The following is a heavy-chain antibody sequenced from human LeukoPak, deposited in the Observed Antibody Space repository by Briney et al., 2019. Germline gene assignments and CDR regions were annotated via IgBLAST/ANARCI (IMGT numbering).Heavy chain of an antibody. Sequence: GRSLRLSCAASGFTFDDYAMHWVRQAPGKGLEWVSAISGSGGSTYYADSVKGRFTISRDNSKNTLYLQMNSLRAEDTAVYYCANDPYCSSTSCYGGAFDPWGQGTLVTVSS. CDR2: ISGSGGST. CDR1: GFTFDDYA. V-gene: IGHV3-23*01. D-gene: IGHD2-2*01. J-gene: IGHJ5*02. CDR3: ANDPYCSSTSCYGGAFDP.